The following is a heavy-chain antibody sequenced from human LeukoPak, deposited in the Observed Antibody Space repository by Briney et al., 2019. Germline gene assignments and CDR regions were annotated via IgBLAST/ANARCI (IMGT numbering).Heavy chain of an antibody. J-gene: IGHJ6*02. CDR3: ARNESYDILTGYSLEDYGMDV. CDR2: ISYDGSNK. Sequence: GRSLRLSCAASGFTFSSYAMHWVRQAPGKGLEWVAVISYDGSNKYHADSVKGRFTISRDNSKNTLYLQMNSLRAEDTAVYYCARNESYDILTGYSLEDYGMDVWGQGTTVTVSS. CDR1: GFTFSSYA. V-gene: IGHV3-30-3*01. D-gene: IGHD3-9*01.